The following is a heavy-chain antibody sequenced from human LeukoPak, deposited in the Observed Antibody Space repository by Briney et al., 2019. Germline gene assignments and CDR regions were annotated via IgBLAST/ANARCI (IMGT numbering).Heavy chain of an antibody. V-gene: IGHV3-9*03. D-gene: IGHD5-24*01. Sequence: PGGSLRLSCAASGFTFDDYAMHWVRQAPGKGLEWASGISWNSGSIGYADSVKGRFTISRDNAKNSLYLQMNSLRAEDMALYYCAKGDGYNQGPDAFDIWGQGTMVTVSS. CDR1: GFTFDDYA. CDR3: AKGDGYNQGPDAFDI. CDR2: ISWNSGSI. J-gene: IGHJ3*02.